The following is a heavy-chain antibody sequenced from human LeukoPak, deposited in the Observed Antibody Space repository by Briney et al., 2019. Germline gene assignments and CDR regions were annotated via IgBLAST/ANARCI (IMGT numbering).Heavy chain of an antibody. D-gene: IGHD6-13*01. CDR2: ISSNSTYR. CDR3: ATDPPYSRSGLYFDY. Sequence: GGSLRLSCAASGFTFSTQTINWVRQAPGKGLEWVSSISSNSTYRYYADSVKGRFTISRDNAKNALFLQMNSLRAEDTAVYYCATDPPYSRSGLYFDYWGQGTLVTVSS. J-gene: IGHJ4*02. V-gene: IGHV3-21*06. CDR1: GFTFSTQT.